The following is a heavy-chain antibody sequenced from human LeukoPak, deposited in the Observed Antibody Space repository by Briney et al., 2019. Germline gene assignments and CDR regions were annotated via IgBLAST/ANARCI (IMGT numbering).Heavy chain of an antibody. CDR2: ISNSGSV. V-gene: IGHV3-48*03. J-gene: IGHJ4*02. CDR1: GFTLNSYE. Sequence: GGSLRLSCTASGFTLNSYEMNWFRQAPGKGLEWISYISNSGSVYYADSVKGRFTISRDDTKNSLYLQMNSLRAEDTAVYYCARGTYVTGDRVDCWGQGTLVTVSS. D-gene: IGHD7-27*01. CDR3: ARGTYVTGDRVDC.